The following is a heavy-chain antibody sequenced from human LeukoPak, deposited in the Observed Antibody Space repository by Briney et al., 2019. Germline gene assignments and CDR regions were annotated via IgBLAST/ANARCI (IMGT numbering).Heavy chain of an antibody. V-gene: IGHV3-23*01. Sequence: PGGSLRLSCAASGFTFSSYAMSWVRQAPGKGLEWVSAISTRGGSTYYADSVKGRFTISRDNSKNTLYLQMNSLSAEDTAVYYCAKRASPPYYFDYWGQGTLVTVSS. CDR2: ISTRGGST. CDR3: AKRASPPYYFDY. CDR1: GFTFSSYA. J-gene: IGHJ4*02.